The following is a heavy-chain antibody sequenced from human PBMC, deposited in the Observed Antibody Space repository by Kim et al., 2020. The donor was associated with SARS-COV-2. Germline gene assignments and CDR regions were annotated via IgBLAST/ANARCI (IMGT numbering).Heavy chain of an antibody. CDR2: IYYSGST. V-gene: IGHV4-59*01. J-gene: IGHJ1*01. D-gene: IGHD2-2*01. CDR1: GGSISSYY. Sequence: SETLSLTCTVSGGSISSYYWSWIRQPPGKGLEWIGYIYYSGSTNYNPSLKSRVTISVDTSKNQFSLKLSSVTAADTAVYYCARGGYCSSTSCYRPFQHWGQGTLVTVSS. CDR3: ARGGYCSSTSCYRPFQH.